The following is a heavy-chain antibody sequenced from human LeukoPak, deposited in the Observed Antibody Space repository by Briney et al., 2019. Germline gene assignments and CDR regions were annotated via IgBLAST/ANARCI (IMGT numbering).Heavy chain of an antibody. CDR3: ARVLLVEDSESHYFDH. Sequence: ASVKVSCKASGYTFTGYYMYWVRQAPGQGLEWMGWINPKSGGTNYAQKFQGRVTMTTDTSTTTAYMELRTLRSDDTAVYYCARVLLVEDSESHYFDHWGQGTLVTVTS. J-gene: IGHJ4*02. CDR1: GYTFTGYY. V-gene: IGHV1-2*02. CDR2: INPKSGGT. D-gene: IGHD1-26*01.